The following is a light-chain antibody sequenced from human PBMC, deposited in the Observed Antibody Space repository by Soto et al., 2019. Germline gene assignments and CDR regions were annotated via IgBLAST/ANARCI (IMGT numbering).Light chain of an antibody. CDR3: QQRYNWPPT. Sequence: EIVLTQSPATLSLSPGERATLSCRASQRVTSYLAWYRQRPGQAPRLLIYDASNRSTGIPARFSGSGSGTDFKLTIASLEPEDFALYYCQQRYNWPPTFGQGTRLEIK. V-gene: IGKV3-11*01. J-gene: IGKJ5*01. CDR1: QRVTSY. CDR2: DAS.